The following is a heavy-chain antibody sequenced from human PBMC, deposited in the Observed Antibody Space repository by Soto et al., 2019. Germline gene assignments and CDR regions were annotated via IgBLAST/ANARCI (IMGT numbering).Heavy chain of an antibody. CDR1: GFTFSTFS. Sequence: EVQLVESGGGSVQPGGSLRLSCAASGFTFSTFSMNWVRQAPGRGLEWISYISGGGRPISYADSVKGRFTISRDNAKNSPYLQIDSLTDEDTAVYYCARDLGWAFDSWGQGTLVTVSS. CDR2: ISGGGRPI. CDR3: ARDLGWAFDS. V-gene: IGHV3-48*02. J-gene: IGHJ4*02. D-gene: IGHD6-19*01.